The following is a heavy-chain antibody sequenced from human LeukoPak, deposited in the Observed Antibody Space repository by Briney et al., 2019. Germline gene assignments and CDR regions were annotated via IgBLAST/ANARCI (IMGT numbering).Heavy chain of an antibody. V-gene: IGHV1-69*02. D-gene: IGHD1-20*01. CDR1: GGTFSSYT. CDR2: IIPILGIA. CDR3: ARVSITGTTGFDP. J-gene: IGHJ5*02. Sequence: GSSVTVSCKASGGTFSSYTISWVRQAPGQGLEWMGRIIPILGIANYAQKFQGRVTITADKSTSTAYMELSSLRSEDTAVYYCARVSITGTTGFDPWGQGTLVTVSS.